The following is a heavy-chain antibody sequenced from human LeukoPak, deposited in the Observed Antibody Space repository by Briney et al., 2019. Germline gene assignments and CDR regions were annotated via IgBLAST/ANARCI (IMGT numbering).Heavy chain of an antibody. D-gene: IGHD3-10*01. V-gene: IGHV4-61*02. CDR3: AREGLNMVRGVIPKEAWGWFDP. CDR1: GGSISSGSYY. Sequence: SQTLSLTCTVSGGSISSGSYYWSWIRQPAGKGLEWIGRIYTSGNSNYNPSLKSRVTISVDASKNQFSLKLSSVTAADTAVYYCAREGLNMVRGVIPKEAWGWFDPWGQGTLVTVSS. CDR2: IYTSGNS. J-gene: IGHJ5*02.